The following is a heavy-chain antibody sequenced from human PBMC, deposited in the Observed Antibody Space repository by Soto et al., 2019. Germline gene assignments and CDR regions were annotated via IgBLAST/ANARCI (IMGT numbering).Heavy chain of an antibody. J-gene: IGHJ6*02. D-gene: IGHD2-2*01. CDR2: ISYDGSNK. CDR1: GFTFSSYA. CDR3: AREVRRDTVPAAKRHHGMDV. V-gene: IGHV3-30-3*01. Sequence: GGSLRLSCAASGFTFSSYAMHWVRQAPGKGLEWVAVISYDGSNKYYADSVKGRFTISRDNSKNTLYLQMNSLRAEDTAVYYCAREVRRDTVPAAKRHHGMDVWGQGTTVTVSS.